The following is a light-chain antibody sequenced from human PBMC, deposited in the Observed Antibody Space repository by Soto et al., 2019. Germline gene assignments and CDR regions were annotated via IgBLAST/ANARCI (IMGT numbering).Light chain of an antibody. CDR1: TSNIGAGYD. J-gene: IGLJ2*01. CDR2: GNN. V-gene: IGLV1-40*01. Sequence: QSVLTQPPSVSGAPGQRVTISCTGSTSNIGAGYDVHWYQQLPGTAPKLLIYGNNNRPSGVPDRFSGSMSGTSASLAITGLQAEDEADYYCQSYDSSLSEVVFGGGTKVTVL. CDR3: QSYDSSLSEVV.